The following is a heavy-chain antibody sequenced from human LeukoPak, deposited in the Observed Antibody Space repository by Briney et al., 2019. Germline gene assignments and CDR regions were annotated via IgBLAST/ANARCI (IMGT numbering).Heavy chain of an antibody. V-gene: IGHV4-59*01. CDR1: GGSISSYY. CDR2: IYYSGST. Sequence: ASETLSLTCTVSGGSISSYYWSWIRQPPGKGLEWIGYIYYSGSTNYNPSLKSRVTISVDTSKNQFSLKLSSVTAADTAVYYCASSYSSSWSHFDYWGQGTLVTVSS. D-gene: IGHD6-13*01. J-gene: IGHJ4*02. CDR3: ASSYSSSWSHFDY.